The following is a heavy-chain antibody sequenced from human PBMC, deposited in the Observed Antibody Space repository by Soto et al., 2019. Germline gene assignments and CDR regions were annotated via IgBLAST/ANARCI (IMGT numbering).Heavy chain of an antibody. D-gene: IGHD6-13*01. CDR1: GFTVSSNY. CDR3: ARDIPSYSSRSGYLSDNGMDV. Sequence: GGSLRLSCAASGFTVSSNYMSWVRQAPGKGLEWVSVIYSGGSTYYADSVKGRCTISRHNSKNTLYLQMNSLRAEDTAVYYCARDIPSYSSRSGYLSDNGMDVWGQGTTVTVSS. CDR2: IYSGGST. J-gene: IGHJ6*02. V-gene: IGHV3-66*01.